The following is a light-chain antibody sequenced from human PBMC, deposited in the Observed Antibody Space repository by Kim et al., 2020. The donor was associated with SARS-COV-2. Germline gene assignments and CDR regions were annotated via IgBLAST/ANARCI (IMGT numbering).Light chain of an antibody. J-gene: IGKJ2*01. CDR1: QSVRGSH. CDR3: QHYGGPPYT. CDR2: DTS. V-gene: IGKV3-20*01. Sequence: LSLGERVALSCSASQSVRGSHLAWYQHKPGQAPRLLIYDTSSRATGIPDRFSGSGSGTDFTLTIGRLEPEDVAIYYCQHYGGPPYTFGQGTKLEIK.